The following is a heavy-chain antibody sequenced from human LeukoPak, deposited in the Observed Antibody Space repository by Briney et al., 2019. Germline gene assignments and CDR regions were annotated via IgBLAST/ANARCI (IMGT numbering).Heavy chain of an antibody. D-gene: IGHD3-10*01. J-gene: IGHJ5*02. CDR3: ARVGFAMVRGVRNWFDP. Sequence: ASVKVSCKASGYTFISYGINWVRQAPGQGLEWMGWISPYNGNTNYAQKLQGRVTMTTDTPTDTAYMELSRLRSDDTAVYYCARVGFAMVRGVRNWFDPWGQGTLVTVSS. V-gene: IGHV1-18*01. CDR1: GYTFISYG. CDR2: ISPYNGNT.